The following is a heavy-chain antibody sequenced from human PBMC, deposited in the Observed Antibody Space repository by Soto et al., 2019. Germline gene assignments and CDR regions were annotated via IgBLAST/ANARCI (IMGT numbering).Heavy chain of an antibody. V-gene: IGHV5-51*01. D-gene: IGHD3-16*01. Sequence: GESLKISCKASGYIIKNYWIGWVRQMPGQGLEWMGIIFPDDSDTRYSPSFQGHVTISVDKSISTAYVQWSSLKASDSAIYYCFRGGVTSRTFDYWGQGTLVIVSS. CDR1: GYIIKNYW. CDR3: FRGGVTSRTFDY. J-gene: IGHJ4*02. CDR2: IFPDDSDT.